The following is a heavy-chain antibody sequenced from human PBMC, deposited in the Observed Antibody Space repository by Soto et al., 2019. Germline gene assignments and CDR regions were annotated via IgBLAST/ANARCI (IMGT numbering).Heavy chain of an antibody. CDR2: ISYDGSNK. V-gene: IGHV3-30*18. CDR3: AKEEQLAVLACYYYYGMDV. D-gene: IGHD6-6*01. CDR1: GFTFSSYG. J-gene: IGHJ6*02. Sequence: QVQLVESGGGVVQPGRSLRLSCAASGFTFSSYGMHWVRQAPGKGLEWVAVISYDGSNKYYADSVKGRFTISRDNSKNTLYLQMNSLRAEDTAVYYCAKEEQLAVLACYYYYGMDVWGQGTTVTVSS.